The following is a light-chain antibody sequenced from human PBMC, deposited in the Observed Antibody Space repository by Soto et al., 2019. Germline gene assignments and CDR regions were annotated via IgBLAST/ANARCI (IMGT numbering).Light chain of an antibody. CDR1: SSDVGGHNY. Sequence: QSALTQPASVSGSPGQSITISCTGTSSDVGGHNYVSWYQQHPGKAPKLMIYVVRNRPSGVSNRFSGSKSGSTASLTISGLQAEDEADYYCCSYAGSPHYVFGTGTKLTVL. J-gene: IGLJ1*01. CDR2: VVR. V-gene: IGLV2-14*01. CDR3: CSYAGSPHYV.